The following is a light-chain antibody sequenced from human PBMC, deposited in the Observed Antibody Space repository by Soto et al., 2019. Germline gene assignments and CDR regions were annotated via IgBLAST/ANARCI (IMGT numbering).Light chain of an antibody. CDR2: GAS. CDR3: LQYNNWVPT. J-gene: IGKJ1*01. V-gene: IGKV3-15*01. CDR1: QSVRSN. Sequence: EIVMTQSPATLSVSPGERATLSCRASQSVRSNLAWYQQKPGQAPRLLIYGASTRATGIPARFRGSGSGTEFTFTISSLQSEDFAVYYCLQYNNWVPTFGQGTKVDIK.